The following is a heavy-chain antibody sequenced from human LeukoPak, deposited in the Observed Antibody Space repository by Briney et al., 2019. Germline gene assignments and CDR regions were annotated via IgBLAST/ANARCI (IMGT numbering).Heavy chain of an antibody. D-gene: IGHD3-9*01. CDR2: IYHSRST. V-gene: IGHV4-30-2*01. J-gene: IGHJ4*02. CDR3: ARAGARNYDILTGYYYGSYFDY. Sequence: SEPLSLTCAVSGGSISSGGYSWSWIRQPPGKGLEWIGYIYHSRSTYYNPSLKSRVTISVDRSKNQFSLKLSSVTAADTAVYYCARAGARNYDILTGYYYGSYFDYWGQGTLVTVSS. CDR1: GGSISSGGYS.